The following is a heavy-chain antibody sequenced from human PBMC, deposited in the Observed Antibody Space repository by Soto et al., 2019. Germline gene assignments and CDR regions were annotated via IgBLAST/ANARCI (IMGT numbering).Heavy chain of an antibody. CDR2: VNPSGGNT. CDR3: ARAPFSSSSFFFDY. J-gene: IGHJ4*02. D-gene: IGHD2-2*01. Sequence: QVQVVQSGTEVRKPGASVKISCKASGYTFTAYFMHWVRQAPGQGLEWMGIVNPSGGNTNYAQSFQGRVTMTWDTSTRTVYMELSSLRSDDTAVYYCARAPFSSSSFFFDYWGQGTPDTVSS. CDR1: GYTFTAYF. V-gene: IGHV1-46*01.